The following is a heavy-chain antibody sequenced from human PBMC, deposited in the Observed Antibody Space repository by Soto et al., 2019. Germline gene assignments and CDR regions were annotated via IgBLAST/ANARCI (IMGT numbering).Heavy chain of an antibody. J-gene: IGHJ6*02. D-gene: IGHD5-12*01. CDR3: ARPLDSGYDYYYYYGMDG. Sequence: ASVKVSCKASGYTFTSYGISWVRQAPGQGLEWMGWISAYNGNTNYAQKLQGRVTMTTDTSTSTAYMELRSLRSDDTAVYYCARPLDSGYDYYYYYGMDGWGQGTTVTVSS. CDR1: GYTFTSYG. CDR2: ISAYNGNT. V-gene: IGHV1-18*01.